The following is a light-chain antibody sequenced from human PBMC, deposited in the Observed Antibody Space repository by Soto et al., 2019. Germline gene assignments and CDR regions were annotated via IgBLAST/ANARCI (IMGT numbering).Light chain of an antibody. Sequence: QSPLAQPASVSGCPGQSITISCIGTSSDIGACDLVSWYHQHPGRAPKLIIYEVSHRFSGLSYRFSGSKSGNTASLTISGLQAEDEGDYYCTSFAPGRIYVFGSGTKVTVL. J-gene: IGLJ1*01. V-gene: IGLV2-14*03. CDR3: TSFAPGRIYV. CDR2: EVS. CDR1: SSDIGACDL.